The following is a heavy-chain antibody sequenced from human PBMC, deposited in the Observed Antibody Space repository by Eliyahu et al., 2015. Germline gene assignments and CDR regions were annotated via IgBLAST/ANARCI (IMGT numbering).Heavy chain of an antibody. CDR3: ARVVPAANLPWFRKKRVWFDP. D-gene: IGHD2-2*01. J-gene: IGHJ5*02. V-gene: IGHV1-2*02. Sequence: QVQLVQSGAEVKKPGAXVKVXCTASGYXFTXXYXXXGRTAPGQGLEWMGWINPNSGGTNYAQKFQGRVTMTRDTSISTAYMELSRLRSDDTAVYYCARVVPAANLPWFRKKRVWFDPWGQGTLVTVSS. CDR2: INPNSGGT. CDR1: GYXFTXXY.